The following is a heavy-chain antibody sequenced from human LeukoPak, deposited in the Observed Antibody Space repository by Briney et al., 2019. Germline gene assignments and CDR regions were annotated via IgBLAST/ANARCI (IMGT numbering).Heavy chain of an antibody. J-gene: IGHJ6*04. Sequence: PGGCLRLSCAASGVTFSSYERNWGRQAPGEGLGWVSYISSSGSTIYYADSVKGRFTISRDNAKNSLYLQMNRLRAEDKAVYYCAELGITMVGGVWGKGTTVTVSS. D-gene: IGHD3-10*02. CDR1: GVTFSSYE. V-gene: IGHV3-48*03. CDR2: ISSSGSTI. CDR3: AELGITMVGGV.